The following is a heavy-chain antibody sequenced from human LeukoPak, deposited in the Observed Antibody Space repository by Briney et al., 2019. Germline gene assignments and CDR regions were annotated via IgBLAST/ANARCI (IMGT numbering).Heavy chain of an antibody. V-gene: IGHV3-9*01. Sequence: PGRSLRLSYAASGFTFDDYAMHWVRQAPGKGLEWVSGISWNSGSIGYADSVKGRFTISRDNAKNSLYLQMNSLRAEDTALYYCAKGSSGWTSDAFDIWGQGTMVTVSS. CDR3: AKGSSGWTSDAFDI. CDR1: GFTFDDYA. D-gene: IGHD6-19*01. CDR2: ISWNSGSI. J-gene: IGHJ3*02.